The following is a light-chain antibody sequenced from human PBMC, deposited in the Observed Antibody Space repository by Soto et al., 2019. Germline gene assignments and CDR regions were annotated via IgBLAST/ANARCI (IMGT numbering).Light chain of an antibody. CDR3: QQYNSYWGT. CDR2: HAS. J-gene: IGKJ1*01. V-gene: IGKV1-5*01. CDR1: QSISNW. Sequence: DIQMTQSPSTLSASVGDRVTITCRASQSISNWLAWYQQKQGKAPKLLIYHASSLESGVPSRFRGSGSGTEYTLTISSLQPDDFATYYCQQYNSYWGTFGQGTKVDIK.